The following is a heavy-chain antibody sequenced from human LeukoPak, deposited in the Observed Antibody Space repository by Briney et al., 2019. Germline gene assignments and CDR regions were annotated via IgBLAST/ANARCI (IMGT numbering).Heavy chain of an antibody. D-gene: IGHD3-10*01. CDR1: GGSISSSSYC. CDR3: AYTLLWFGEQIDY. V-gene: IGHV4-39*07. J-gene: IGHJ4*02. Sequence: PSETLSLACTLSGGSISSSSYCWGWIRQRPAKGLEWIGSIYYSGSTYYNPSLKSRVTISVDTSKNQFSLKLSSVTAADTAVYYCAYTLLWFGEQIDYWGQGNLVTVSS. CDR2: IYYSGST.